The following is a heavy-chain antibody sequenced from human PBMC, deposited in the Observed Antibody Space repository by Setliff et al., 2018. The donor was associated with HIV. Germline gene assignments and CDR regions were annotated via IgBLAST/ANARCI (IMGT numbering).Heavy chain of an antibody. Sequence: AGESLKISCTASGFVFRDHSLHWVRQAPGKGLEWVSAISGSGGSTYYADSVKGRFTISRDNSKNTLYLQMNSLRADDTAVYYCAKDRITGYYNFWSGPNFDYWGQGTLVTVSS. CDR3: AKDRITGYYNFWSGPNFDY. D-gene: IGHD3-3*01. J-gene: IGHJ4*02. CDR1: GFVFRDHS. CDR2: ISGSGGST. V-gene: IGHV3-23*01.